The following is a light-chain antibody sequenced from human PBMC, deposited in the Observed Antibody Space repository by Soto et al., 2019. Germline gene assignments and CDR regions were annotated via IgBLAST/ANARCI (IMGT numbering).Light chain of an antibody. CDR2: AAS. CDR1: QSISSY. J-gene: IGKJ1*01. V-gene: IGKV1-39*01. CDR3: QPSDSTPWT. Sequence: DIQMTQSPSSLSASVGDRVTITCRASQSISSYLNWYQQKPGKAPKLLIYAASSLQSGFPSRFSGSGSGTEFTLTISSLKPEDFATYYCQPSDSTPWTFGQGTKVEIK.